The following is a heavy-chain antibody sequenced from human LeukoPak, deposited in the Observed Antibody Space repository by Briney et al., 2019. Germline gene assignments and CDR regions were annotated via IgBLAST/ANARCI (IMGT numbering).Heavy chain of an antibody. CDR2: ISNGGGSA. J-gene: IGHJ4*02. CDR1: GFTFSSCP. CDR3: AARPRMPPRFDY. V-gene: IGHV3-23*01. D-gene: IGHD1-14*01. Sequence: GGSLRLSCAGSGFTFSSCPMSWVRQAPGKGLQWVSAISNGGGSAYYADSVKGRFTISRDNSKSTLYLQMNSLRAEDTAIYYCAARPRMPPRFDYWGQGALLTVSS.